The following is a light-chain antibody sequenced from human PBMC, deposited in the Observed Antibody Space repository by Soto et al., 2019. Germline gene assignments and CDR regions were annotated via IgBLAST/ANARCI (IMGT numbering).Light chain of an antibody. CDR1: QSVASSY. CDR2: SAS. CDR3: HHFGSLPET. V-gene: IGKV3-20*01. J-gene: IGKJ1*01. Sequence: EVVLTQSPGTLSLSPGERVTLSCRASQSVASSYLAWYQQKPGRAPRLLFYSASSRATCIPDRFSGSGSGTDFTLTISRLEPEDFAVYYCHHFGSLPETFGQGTNVEI.